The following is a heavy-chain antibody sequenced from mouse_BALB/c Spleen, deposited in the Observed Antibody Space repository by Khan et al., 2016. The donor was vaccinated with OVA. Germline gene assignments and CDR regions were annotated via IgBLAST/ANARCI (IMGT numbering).Heavy chain of an antibody. V-gene: IGHV1-18*01. CDR2: IIPTSVGT. J-gene: IGHJ3*01. CDR1: GYTFTDYN. D-gene: IGHD2-2*01. Sequence: VQLQQSGPELVKPGASVKIPCKASGYTFTDYNMAWVKQSHGKSLEWIGDIIPTSVGTIYNQKFKGKATLTVDKSSSTAFMELRSLTFADTAVYYCARHGYGGFAYGGQGTLVTVSA. CDR3: ARHGYGGFAY.